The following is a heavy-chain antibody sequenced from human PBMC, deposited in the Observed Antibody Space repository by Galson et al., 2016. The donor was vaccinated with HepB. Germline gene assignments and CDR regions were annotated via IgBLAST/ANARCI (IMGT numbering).Heavy chain of an antibody. J-gene: IGHJ5*02. V-gene: IGHV3-23*01. CDR1: GFTFRIYA. Sequence: SLRLSCAASGFTFRIYAMTWVRQAPGKGLEWVASISESGDSTKYADPVKGRFTISRDKPKNTLYLRMNSLIAEETAVYYCAIGYHLISWGQGNLVTVSS. D-gene: IGHD2-15*01. CDR2: ISESGDST. CDR3: AIGYHLIS.